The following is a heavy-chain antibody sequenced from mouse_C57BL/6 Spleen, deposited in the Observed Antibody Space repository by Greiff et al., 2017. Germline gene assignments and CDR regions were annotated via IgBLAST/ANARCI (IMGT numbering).Heavy chain of an antibody. CDR1: GYSFTGYY. CDR3: ERWDYGSRNFDY. Sequence: EVKLQESGPELVKPGASVMISCKASGYSFTGYYMNWVKQSPEKSLEWIGEINPSTGGTTYNQKFKAKATLTVDKSSSTAYMQLKSLTSEDSAVYYSERWDYGSRNFDYWGQGTTLTVSS. J-gene: IGHJ2*01. V-gene: IGHV1-42*01. CDR2: INPSTGGT. D-gene: IGHD1-1*01.